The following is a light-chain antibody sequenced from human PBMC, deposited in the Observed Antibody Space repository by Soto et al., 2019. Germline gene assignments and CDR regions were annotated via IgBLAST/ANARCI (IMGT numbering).Light chain of an antibody. J-gene: IGLJ2*01. V-gene: IGLV2-14*01. CDR1: RSDVGGYNY. CDR2: EVS. CDR3: SSYTTITTLVV. Sequence: QSALTQPASVSGSPGQSITISCTGTRSDVGGYNYVSWYQQHPGKAPKLTIYEVSNRPSGVSFRFSGSKSGNTASLTVSGLQAEDEADYYCSSYTTITTLVVFGGGTKLTVL.